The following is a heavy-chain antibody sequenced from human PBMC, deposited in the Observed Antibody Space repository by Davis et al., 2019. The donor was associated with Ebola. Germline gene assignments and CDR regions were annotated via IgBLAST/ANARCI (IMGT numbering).Heavy chain of an antibody. J-gene: IGHJ6*02. CDR2: ISYDGSNK. V-gene: IGHV3-30*03. CDR3: ARGVRGLPYYYYGMDV. CDR1: GFTFSSYG. Sequence: GGSLRLSCAASGFTFSSYGMHWVRQAPGKGLEWVAVISYDGSNKYYADSVKGRFTISRDNSKNTLYLQMNSLRAEDTAVYYCARGVRGLPYYYYGMDVWGQGTTVTVSS. D-gene: IGHD5-12*01.